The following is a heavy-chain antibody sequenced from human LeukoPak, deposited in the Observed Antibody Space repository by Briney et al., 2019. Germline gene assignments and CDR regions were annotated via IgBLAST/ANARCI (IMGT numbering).Heavy chain of an antibody. J-gene: IGHJ6*04. Sequence: GSVKVSCKASGYTVISYGISWVRQAPGQGLEWMGWMRAYNGNTNYAKKVQGRVTMTTDTSTSTAYMEMRSLRSDDTAVYYCAREGYSGYGGYYYYGMDVWGKGTTVTVSS. CDR1: GYTVISYG. V-gene: IGHV1-18*04. CDR3: AREGYSGYGGYYYYGMDV. CDR2: MRAYNGNT. D-gene: IGHD5-12*01.